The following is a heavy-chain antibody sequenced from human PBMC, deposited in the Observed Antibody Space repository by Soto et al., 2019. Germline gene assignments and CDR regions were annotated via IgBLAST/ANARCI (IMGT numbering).Heavy chain of an antibody. CDR1: GGSISSSSYY. Sequence: SETLSLTCTVSGGSISSSSYYWGWIRQPPGKGLEWIGSIYYSGSTYYNPSLKSRVTISVDTSKNQFSLKLSSVTAADTAVYYCASDLWFGELSEYYDGMDVWGQGTTVS. V-gene: IGHV4-39*01. J-gene: IGHJ6*02. CDR3: ASDLWFGELSEYYDGMDV. CDR2: IYYSGST. D-gene: IGHD3-10*01.